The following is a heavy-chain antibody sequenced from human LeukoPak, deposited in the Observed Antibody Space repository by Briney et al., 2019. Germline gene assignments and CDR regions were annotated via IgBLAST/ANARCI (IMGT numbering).Heavy chain of an antibody. CDR3: ARRLVPAAGGCAFDI. V-gene: IGHV1-8*03. CDR1: GYTFTSYD. Sequence: ASVKVSCKASGYTFTSYDINWVRQATGQGLEWMGWMNPNSGNTGYAQKFQGRVTITRNTSISTAYMELSSLRSEDTAVYYCARRLVPAAGGCAFDIWGQGTMVTVSS. CDR2: MNPNSGNT. D-gene: IGHD2-2*01. J-gene: IGHJ3*02.